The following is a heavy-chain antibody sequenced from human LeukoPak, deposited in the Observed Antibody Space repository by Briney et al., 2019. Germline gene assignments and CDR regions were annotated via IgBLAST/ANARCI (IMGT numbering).Heavy chain of an antibody. Sequence: GGSLRLSCAASGFTFSSYAMSWVRQAPGKGLEWVAHINPDGRDAYYVDSVKGRFTTSRDNAQNSMYLQMNSLRVEDTAVYYCTSWGDTTAEYFQRWGQGTLVTVSS. CDR3: TSWGDTTAEYFQR. J-gene: IGHJ1*01. V-gene: IGHV3-7*01. D-gene: IGHD2-21*02. CDR1: GFTFSSYA. CDR2: INPDGRDA.